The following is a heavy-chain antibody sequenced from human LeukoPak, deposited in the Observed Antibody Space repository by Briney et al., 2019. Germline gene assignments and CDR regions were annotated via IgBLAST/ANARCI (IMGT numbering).Heavy chain of an antibody. J-gene: IGHJ4*02. CDR2: ISSSSSTI. D-gene: IGHD1-26*01. CDR3: ARDEKVGATDY. Sequence: AGGSLRLSCAASGFTFSSYSMNWVRQAPGKGLEWVSYISSSSSTIYYADSVKGRFTISRDNAKNSLYLQMNNLRAEDTAVYYCARDEKVGATDYWGQGTLVTVSS. V-gene: IGHV3-48*04. CDR1: GFTFSSYS.